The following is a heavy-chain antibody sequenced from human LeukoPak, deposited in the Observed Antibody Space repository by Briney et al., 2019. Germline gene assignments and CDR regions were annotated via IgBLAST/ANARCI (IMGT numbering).Heavy chain of an antibody. V-gene: IGHV5-51*01. CDR3: ARRRDLYSGSYYPFDY. Sequence: GESLKISCKGSGYSFTSYWIGWVRQLPGKGLEWMGIIYPGDSDTRYSPSFQGQVTISADKSISTAYLQWSSLKASDTAMYYCARRRDLYSGSYYPFDYWGQGTLVTVSS. CDR2: IYPGDSDT. J-gene: IGHJ4*02. D-gene: IGHD1-26*01. CDR1: GYSFTSYW.